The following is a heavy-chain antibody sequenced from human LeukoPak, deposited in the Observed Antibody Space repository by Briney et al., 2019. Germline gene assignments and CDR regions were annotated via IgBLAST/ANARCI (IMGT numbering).Heavy chain of an antibody. CDR3: ARGRRDGYSEAGYYFDY. CDR2: INTNTGNP. Sequence: ASVKVSCKASGYTFTSYAMNWVRQAPGQGLEWMGWINTNTGNPTYAQGFTGRFVLSLDTSVSTAYLQISSLKAEDTAVYYCARGRRDGYSEAGYYFDYWGQGTLVTVSS. J-gene: IGHJ4*02. V-gene: IGHV7-4-1*02. CDR1: GYTFTSYA. D-gene: IGHD5-24*01.